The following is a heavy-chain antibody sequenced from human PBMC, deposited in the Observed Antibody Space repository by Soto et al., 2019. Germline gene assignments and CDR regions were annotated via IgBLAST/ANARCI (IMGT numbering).Heavy chain of an antibody. Sequence: GGSLRLSCAASGFPFSSYGMHWVRQAPGKGLDWVGVIWYDGSNKDYAESVKGRFTISRDNSKNMLYLQMNSLRADDTAVYYCARSINWGQGTLVTVSS. V-gene: IGHV3-33*03. CDR1: GFPFSSYG. J-gene: IGHJ4*02. CDR3: ARSIN. CDR2: IWYDGSNK.